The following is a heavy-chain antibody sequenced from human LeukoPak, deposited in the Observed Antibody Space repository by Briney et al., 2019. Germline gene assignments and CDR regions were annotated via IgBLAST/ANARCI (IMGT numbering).Heavy chain of an antibody. CDR1: GFTFSSYS. D-gene: IGHD6-19*01. CDR3: ARWLAVAGTGDY. V-gene: IGHV3-48*04. CDR2: IGSSSSTI. Sequence: GGSLRLSCAASGFTFSSYSMNWVRQAPGKGLEWVSYIGSSSSTIYYADSVKGRFTISRDNAKNSLYLQMNSLRAEDTALYYCARWLAVAGTGDYWGQGTLVTVSS. J-gene: IGHJ4*02.